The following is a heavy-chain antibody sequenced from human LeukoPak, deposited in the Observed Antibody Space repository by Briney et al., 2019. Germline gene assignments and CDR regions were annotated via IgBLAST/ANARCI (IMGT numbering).Heavy chain of an antibody. CDR1: GFTFSSYA. Sequence: PGGSLRLSCAASGFTFSSYAMHWVRQAPGKGLEWVAVISYDGSNKYYADSAKGRFTISRDNSKNTLYLQMNSLRAEDTAVYYCARDRIAVARFVYWGQGTLVTVSS. D-gene: IGHD6-19*01. J-gene: IGHJ4*02. V-gene: IGHV3-30-3*01. CDR3: ARDRIAVARFVY. CDR2: ISYDGSNK.